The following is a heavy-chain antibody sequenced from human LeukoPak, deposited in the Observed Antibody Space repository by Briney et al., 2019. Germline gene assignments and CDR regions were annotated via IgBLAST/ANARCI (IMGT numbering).Heavy chain of an antibody. Sequence: GGSLRLSCAASGFTFSSYAMSWVRQAPGKGLEWVSAISGSGGSTYYADSVKGRFTISRDNSKNTLYLQMNSLRAEDTAVYYCAKDILGYCSGGSCFRDAFDIWGQGTMVTVSS. CDR3: AKDILGYCSGGSCFRDAFDI. CDR1: GFTFSSYA. J-gene: IGHJ3*02. V-gene: IGHV3-23*01. CDR2: ISGSGGST. D-gene: IGHD2-15*01.